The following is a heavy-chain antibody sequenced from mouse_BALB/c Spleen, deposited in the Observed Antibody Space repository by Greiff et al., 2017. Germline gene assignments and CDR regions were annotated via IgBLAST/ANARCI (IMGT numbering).Heavy chain of an antibody. V-gene: IGHV5-6-5*01. CDR2: ISSGGST. CDR1: GFTFSSYA. J-gene: IGHJ2*01. CDR3: ARRAPNYYGSSPFDY. Sequence: EVQGVESGGGLVKPGGSLKLSCAASGFTFSSYAMSWVRQTPEKRLEWVASISSGGSTYYPDSVKGRFTISRDNARNILYLQMSSLRSEDTAMYYCARRAPNYYGSSPFDYWGQGTTLTVSS. D-gene: IGHD1-1*01.